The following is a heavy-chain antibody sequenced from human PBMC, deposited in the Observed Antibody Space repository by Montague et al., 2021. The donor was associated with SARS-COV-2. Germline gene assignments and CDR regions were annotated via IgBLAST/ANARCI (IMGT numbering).Heavy chain of an antibody. CDR1: GGSLSSYY. CDR3: ARHVSGSLTHFHH. J-gene: IGHJ1*01. V-gene: IGHV4-59*08. Sequence: SETLSLTCTVSGGSLSSYYWSWIRQPPGKGLEWIGYIYYSGSTNYNPSLKSRVTISVDTSKNQFSLNLSSVTAADTAVYYCARHVSGSLTHFHHWGQGPLVTASS. D-gene: IGHD1-26*01. CDR2: IYYSGST.